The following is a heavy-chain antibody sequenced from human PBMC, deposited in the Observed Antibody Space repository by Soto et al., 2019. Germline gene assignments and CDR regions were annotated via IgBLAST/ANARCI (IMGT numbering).Heavy chain of an antibody. Sequence: VQLVESGEGLVQSGGSLRLSCAASGFTFSTYAISWVRQAPGQGLEWMGGIIPIFGTANYAQKFQGRVTITADESTSTAYMELSSLRSEDTAVYYCATSLPGDSNYFDYWGQGTLVTVSS. CDR3: ATSLPGDSNYFDY. V-gene: IGHV1-69*01. D-gene: IGHD2-2*01. CDR2: IIPIFGTA. CDR1: GFTFSTYA. J-gene: IGHJ4*02.